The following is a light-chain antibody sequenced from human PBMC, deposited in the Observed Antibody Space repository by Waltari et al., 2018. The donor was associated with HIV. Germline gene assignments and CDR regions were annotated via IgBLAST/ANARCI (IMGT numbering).Light chain of an antibody. CDR3: KQYDNLPYT. J-gene: IGKJ2*01. CDR1: QDIKNC. CDR2: DVS. V-gene: IGKV1-33*01. Sequence: IQMTQSTSSLSAFVVSIVTLTCQASQDIKNCLNWYQQRPGKAPKLLIYDVSNLEAGVPSRFSGSGSGTDFTLTITSLQPEDFATYYCKQYDNLPYTFGQGAKLEIK.